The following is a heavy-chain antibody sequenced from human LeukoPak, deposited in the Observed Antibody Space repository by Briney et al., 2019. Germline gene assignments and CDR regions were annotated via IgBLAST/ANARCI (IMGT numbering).Heavy chain of an antibody. V-gene: IGHV3-66*02. D-gene: IGHD3-3*01. J-gene: IGHJ4*02. Sequence: GGSLRLSCAASGFTVSSNYMSWVRQAPGKGLEWVSVIYGGGSTYYADSVKGRFTISRDNSKNTLYLQMNSLRAEDTAVYYCARASGGSGYWTRYFDYWGQGTLVTVSS. CDR2: IYGGGST. CDR3: ARASGGSGYWTRYFDY. CDR1: GFTVSSNY.